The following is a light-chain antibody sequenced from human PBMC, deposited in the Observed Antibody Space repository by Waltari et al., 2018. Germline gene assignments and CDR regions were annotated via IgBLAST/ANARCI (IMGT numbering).Light chain of an antibody. Sequence: QSVLTPPPSASGTPVQRVTISCSGSSSNIGSKTVNWSHQLPGKAPKLLIYSINHRPSGLSDSFSGSKSGNSASLAISGLQSEDEADYYCAAWDDSLNGWVFGGGTKLTVL. CDR3: AAWDDSLNGWV. CDR2: SIN. CDR1: SSNIGSKT. J-gene: IGLJ3*02. V-gene: IGLV1-44*01.